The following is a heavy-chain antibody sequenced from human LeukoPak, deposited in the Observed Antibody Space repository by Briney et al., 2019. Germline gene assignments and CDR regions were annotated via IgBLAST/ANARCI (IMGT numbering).Heavy chain of an antibody. V-gene: IGHV3-74*01. CDR1: GFTFSSYW. Sequence: GGSLRLSCAASGFTFSSYWMHWVRQAPGKGLVWVSRINSDGSSTSYADSVKGRFTISGDNSKNTLYLQMNSLRAEDTAVYYCARGPNYYDSSGYYYNIFDYWGQGTLVTVSS. CDR3: ARGPNYYDSSGYYYNIFDY. CDR2: INSDGSST. D-gene: IGHD3-22*01. J-gene: IGHJ4*02.